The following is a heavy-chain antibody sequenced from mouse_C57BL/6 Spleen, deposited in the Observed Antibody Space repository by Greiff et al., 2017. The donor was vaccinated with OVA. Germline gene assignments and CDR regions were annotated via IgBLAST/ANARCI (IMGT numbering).Heavy chain of an antibody. V-gene: IGHV3-6*01. D-gene: IGHD3-2*02. J-gene: IGHJ3*01. Sequence: EVKLMESGPGLVKPSQSLSLTCSVTGYSITSGYYWNWIRQFPGNKLEWMGYISYDGSNNYNPSLKNRISITRDTSKNQFFLKLNSVTTEDTATYYCALDSSGLAWLAYWGQGTLVTVSA. CDR1: GYSITSGYY. CDR3: ALDSSGLAWLAY. CDR2: ISYDGSN.